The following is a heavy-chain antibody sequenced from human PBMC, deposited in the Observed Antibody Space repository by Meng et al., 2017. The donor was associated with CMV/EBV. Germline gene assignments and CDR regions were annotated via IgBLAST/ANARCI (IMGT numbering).Heavy chain of an antibody. V-gene: IGHV3-30-3*01. CDR1: GFTFSSYA. CDR2: ISYDGSNK. D-gene: IGHD3-10*01. Sequence: GESLKISCAASGFTFSSYAMHWVRQAPGKGLEWVAVISYDGSNKYYADSVKGRFTISRDNSKNTLYLQMNSLRAEDTAVYYCASDRGFGDIDSWGQGTLVTVSS. J-gene: IGHJ4*02. CDR3: ASDRGFGDIDS.